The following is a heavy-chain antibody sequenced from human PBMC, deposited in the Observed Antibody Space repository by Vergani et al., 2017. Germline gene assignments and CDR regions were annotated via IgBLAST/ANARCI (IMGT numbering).Heavy chain of an antibody. CDR3: VRARRTCTYDHCPRYYYDL. D-gene: IGHD2-8*01. CDR1: GYTFTSDD. J-gene: IGHJ4*02. CDR2: MNPISGNT. V-gene: IGHV1-8*03. Sequence: QVQLVQSGAEVKKPGASVKVSCKASGYTFTSDDINWVRQATGQGLEWMGLMNPISGNTGYAQNLQGRLTITRDTSVNTAYMELSSLTSEDMAVYYCVRARRTCTYDHCPRYYYDLWGQGTLVTVSS.